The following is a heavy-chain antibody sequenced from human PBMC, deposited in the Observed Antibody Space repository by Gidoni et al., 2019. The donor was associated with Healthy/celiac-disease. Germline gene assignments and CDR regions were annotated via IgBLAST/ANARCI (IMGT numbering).Heavy chain of an antibody. D-gene: IGHD4-17*01. J-gene: IGHJ5*02. CDR1: GFTFGDYA. Sequence: EVQLVESGGGLVQPGRSLRLSCTASGFTFGDYAMSWFRQAPGKGLEWVGFIRSKAYGGTTEYAASVKGRFTISRDDSKSIAYLQMNSLKTEDTAVYYCTRVPNYYGDYEKRREFDPWGQGTLVTVSS. CDR2: IRSKAYGGTT. CDR3: TRVPNYYGDYEKRREFDP. V-gene: IGHV3-49*03.